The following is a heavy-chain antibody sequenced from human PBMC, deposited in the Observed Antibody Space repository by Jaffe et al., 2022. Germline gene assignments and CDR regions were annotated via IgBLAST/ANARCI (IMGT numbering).Heavy chain of an antibody. D-gene: IGHD6-13*01. Sequence: EVQLVESGGVVVQPGGSLRLSCAASGFTFDDYAMHWVRQAPGKGLEWVSLISWDGGSTYYADSVKGRFTISRDNSKNSLYLQMNSLRAEDTALYYCAKARDPYSSSWYYFDYWGQGTLVTVSS. J-gene: IGHJ4*02. CDR2: ISWDGGST. V-gene: IGHV3-43D*04. CDR3: AKARDPYSSSWYYFDY. CDR1: GFTFDDYA.